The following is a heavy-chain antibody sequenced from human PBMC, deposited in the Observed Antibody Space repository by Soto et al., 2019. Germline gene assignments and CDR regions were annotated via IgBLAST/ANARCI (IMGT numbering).Heavy chain of an antibody. J-gene: IGHJ6*02. CDR3: ARAVAGFGYYYYGMDV. V-gene: IGHV1-18*01. D-gene: IGHD6-19*01. CDR1: GYTFTSYG. CDR2: ISAYNGNT. Sequence: ASVKVSCKASGYTFTSYGISWVRQAPGQGLEWMGWISAYNGNTNYAQKLQGRVTMTTDTSTSTAYMELRSLRSDDTAVYYCARAVAGFGYYYYGMDVWGQGTTVAVSS.